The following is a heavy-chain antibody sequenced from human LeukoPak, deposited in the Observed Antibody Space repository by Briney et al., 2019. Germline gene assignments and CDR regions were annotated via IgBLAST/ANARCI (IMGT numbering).Heavy chain of an antibody. V-gene: IGHV3-30*18. Sequence: GRSLRLSCAASGFSFSSYGMHWVRQAPGKGLEWVAVISYDGSNKYYADSVKGRFTISRDSSKNTLYLQMNGLRAEDTAVYFCAKDPGGNILTCYYFDYWGQGTLVTVST. CDR1: GFSFSSYG. J-gene: IGHJ4*02. CDR2: ISYDGSNK. D-gene: IGHD3-9*01. CDR3: AKDPGGNILTCYYFDY.